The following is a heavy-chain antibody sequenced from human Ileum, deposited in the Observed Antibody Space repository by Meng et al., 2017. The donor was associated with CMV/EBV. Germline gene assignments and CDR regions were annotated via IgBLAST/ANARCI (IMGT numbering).Heavy chain of an antibody. CDR1: GYTFIDYY. Sequence: ASVKVSCKASGYTFIDYYMHWVRQAPGQGLEWMGWINPNSGGTNFAQKFQGRVTMTSDTSISTAYMELSRLRSDDTAVYYCARVTPPAHYYYYGMDVWGQGTTVTVSS. CDR3: ARVTPPAHYYYYGMDV. J-gene: IGHJ6*02. D-gene: IGHD1-14*01. V-gene: IGHV1-2*02. CDR2: INPNSGGT.